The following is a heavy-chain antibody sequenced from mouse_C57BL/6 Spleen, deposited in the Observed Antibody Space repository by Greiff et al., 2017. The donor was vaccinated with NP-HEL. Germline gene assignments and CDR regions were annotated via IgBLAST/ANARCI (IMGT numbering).Heavy chain of an antibody. CDR3: ARRDDGDY. CDR2: IDPSDSYT. CDR1: GYTFTSYW. V-gene: IGHV1-69*01. D-gene: IGHD2-3*01. Sequence: QVQLKQPGAELVMPGASVKLSCKASGYTFTSYWMHWVKQRPGQGLEWIGEIDPSDSYTNYNQKFKGKSTLTVDKSSSTAYMQLSSLTSEDSAVYYCARRDDGDYWGQGTTLTVSS. J-gene: IGHJ2*01.